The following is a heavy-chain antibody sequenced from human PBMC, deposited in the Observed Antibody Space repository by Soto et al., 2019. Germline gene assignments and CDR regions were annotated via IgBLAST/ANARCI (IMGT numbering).Heavy chain of an antibody. Sequence: PSQTLSLTCAISGDSVSSNSAAWNWIRQSPSRGLEWLGRTYYRSKWYNDYAVSVKGRITINPDTSKNQFSLQLNSVTPEDTAVYYCARDLTGYSYGNSWFDPWGQGTLVTVSS. CDR3: ARDLTGYSYGNSWFDP. CDR1: GDSVSSNSAA. V-gene: IGHV6-1*01. D-gene: IGHD5-18*01. J-gene: IGHJ5*02. CDR2: TYYRSKWYN.